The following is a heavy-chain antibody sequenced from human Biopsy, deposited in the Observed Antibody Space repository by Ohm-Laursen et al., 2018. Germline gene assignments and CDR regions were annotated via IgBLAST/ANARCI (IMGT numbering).Heavy chain of an antibody. V-gene: IGHV1-2*02. D-gene: IGHD6-19*01. CDR1: GYSFTSYY. CDR2: ISPKSGDT. J-gene: IGHJ4*02. CDR3: ALQSVAQMKNFDY. Sequence: ASVKVSCKASGYSFTSYYMHWVRQAPGKGLEWMGWISPKSGDTNYAHKFQGNITMTRDTSMSTAYMEMSRLRCDDTAVYYCALQSVAQMKNFDYWGQGTLVTVSS.